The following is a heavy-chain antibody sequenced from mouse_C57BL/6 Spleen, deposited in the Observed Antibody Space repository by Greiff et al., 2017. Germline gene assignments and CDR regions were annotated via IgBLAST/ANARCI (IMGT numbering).Heavy chain of an antibody. V-gene: IGHV1-59*01. Sequence: QVQLQQPGAELVRPGTSVKLSCKASGYTFTSYWMHWVKQRPGQGLEWIGVIDPSDSYTNYNQKFKGKATLTVDTSSSTAYMQLSSLTSEDSAVYYCASYYGSSSDYWGQGTTLTVSS. CDR3: ASYYGSSSDY. D-gene: IGHD1-1*01. CDR2: IDPSDSYT. CDR1: GYTFTSYW. J-gene: IGHJ2*01.